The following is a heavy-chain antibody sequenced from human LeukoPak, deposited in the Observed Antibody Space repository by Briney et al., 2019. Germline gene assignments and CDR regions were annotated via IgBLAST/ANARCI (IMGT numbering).Heavy chain of an antibody. J-gene: IGHJ4*02. Sequence: SETLSLTCTVSGGSISSYYWSWIRQPPGKGLEWIGYIYYSGSTNYNPSPKSRVTISVDTSKNQFSLKLSSVTAADTAAYYCARQRNYYDSSGYYYVFFDYWGQGTLVTVSS. CDR3: ARQRNYYDSSGYYYVFFDY. CDR2: IYYSGST. D-gene: IGHD3-22*01. V-gene: IGHV4-59*08. CDR1: GGSISSYY.